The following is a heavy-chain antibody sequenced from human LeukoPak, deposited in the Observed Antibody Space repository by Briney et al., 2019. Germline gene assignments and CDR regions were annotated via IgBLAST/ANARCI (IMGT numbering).Heavy chain of an antibody. CDR2: ISYDGSNE. CDR1: GFTFSTYG. V-gene: IGHV3-30*03. CDR3: ASSRSGWIYFDY. D-gene: IGHD6-19*01. Sequence: PGGSLRLSCAASGFTFSTYGMHWVRQAPGKGLEWVAVISYDGSNEYYADSVKGRFTISRDNSKNTLYLQMSSLRVEDTAVYYCASSRSGWIYFDYWGQGTLVTVSS. J-gene: IGHJ4*02.